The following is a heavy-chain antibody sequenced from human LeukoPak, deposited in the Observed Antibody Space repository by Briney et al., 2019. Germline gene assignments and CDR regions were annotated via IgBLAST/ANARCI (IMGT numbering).Heavy chain of an antibody. V-gene: IGHV4-39*01. J-gene: IGHJ4*02. CDR1: GGSISSSSYY. Sequence: PSETLSLTCTVSGGSISSSSYYWGWIRQPPGKGLEWIGSISYSGNAYYNPSLRSRLSISMDASKNQFSLKVRSVTAADTAVYYCARNLGQTWGTVTTDLWYFDHWGQGTLVPVSS. CDR3: ARNLGQTWGTVTTDLWYFDH. CDR2: ISYSGNA. D-gene: IGHD4-11*01.